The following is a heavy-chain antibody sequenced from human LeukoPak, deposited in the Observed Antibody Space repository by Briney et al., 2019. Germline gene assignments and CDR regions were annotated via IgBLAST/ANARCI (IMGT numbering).Heavy chain of an antibody. CDR3: ARVRWGGLYYFDY. J-gene: IGHJ4*02. CDR1: GFTFSSYG. CDR2: IRYDGSNK. Sequence: GGSLRLSCAASGFTFSSYGMHWVRQAPGKGLEWVAFIRYDGSNKYYADSVKGRFTISRDNAKNTLYLQMNSLRAEDTAVYYCARVRWGGLYYFDYWGQGTLVTVSS. V-gene: IGHV3-30*02. D-gene: IGHD3-16*01.